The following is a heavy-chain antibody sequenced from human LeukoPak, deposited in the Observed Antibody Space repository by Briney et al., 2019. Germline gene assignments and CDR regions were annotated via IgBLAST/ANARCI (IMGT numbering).Heavy chain of an antibody. CDR1: GFTFSSYG. CDR3: AKVRVVFNWNYAYYFDS. Sequence: GGSLRLSCAASGFTFSSYGMHWARQAPGKGLEWVAVISYDGSNKYYADSVKGRFTISRDNSKNTLYLQMNSLRAEDTAVYYCAKVRVVFNWNYAYYFDSWGQGTLVTVSS. CDR2: ISYDGSNK. J-gene: IGHJ4*02. D-gene: IGHD1-7*01. V-gene: IGHV3-30*18.